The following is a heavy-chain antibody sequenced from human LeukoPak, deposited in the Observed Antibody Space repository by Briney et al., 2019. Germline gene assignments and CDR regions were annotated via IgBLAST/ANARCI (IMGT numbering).Heavy chain of an antibody. J-gene: IGHJ3*02. CDR3: ARRYCSSTSCPWGDAFDI. D-gene: IGHD2-2*01. CDR2: INHSGST. V-gene: IGHV4-30-4*08. Sequence: PSETLSLTCTVSGGSISSGDYYWSWIRQPPGKGLEWIGEINHSGSTNYNPSLKSRVTISVDTSKNQFSLKLSSVTAADTAVYYCARRYCSSTSCPWGDAFDIWGQGTMVAVSS. CDR1: GGSISSGDYY.